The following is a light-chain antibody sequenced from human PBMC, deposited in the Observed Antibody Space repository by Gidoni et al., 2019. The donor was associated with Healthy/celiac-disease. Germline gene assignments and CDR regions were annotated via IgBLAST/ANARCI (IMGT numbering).Light chain of an antibody. Sequence: DIVMTQSPDSLAVSLGERATINCKSSQSVLSRSNNKNYLAGYQQKPGQPPKLLIYGASTRESGVPDRFSGSGSGTDFTLTISSLQAEDVAVYYCQQYYSTPWTFGQWTKVEIK. CDR3: QQYYSTPWT. V-gene: IGKV4-1*01. CDR2: GAS. J-gene: IGKJ1*01. CDR1: QSVLSRSNNKNY.